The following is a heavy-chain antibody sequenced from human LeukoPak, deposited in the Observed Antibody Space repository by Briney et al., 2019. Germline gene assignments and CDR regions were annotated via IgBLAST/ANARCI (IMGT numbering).Heavy chain of an antibody. Sequence: SETLSLTCTVSGGSISSGGYYWSWIRQHPGKGLEWIGYIYYSGSTYYNPSLKSRVTISVDTSKSQFSPKLSSVTAADTAVYYCAREDIVATTFDYWGQGTLVTVSS. D-gene: IGHD5-12*01. J-gene: IGHJ4*02. CDR3: AREDIVATTFDY. CDR1: GGSISSGGYY. CDR2: IYYSGST. V-gene: IGHV4-31*03.